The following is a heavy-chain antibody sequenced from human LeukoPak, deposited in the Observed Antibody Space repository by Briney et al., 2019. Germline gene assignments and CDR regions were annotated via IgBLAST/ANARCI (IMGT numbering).Heavy chain of an antibody. CDR1: GFGFSGYG. J-gene: IGHJ4*02. Sequence: GGSLRLSCAASGFGFSGYGMYYVRQAPGKGLEWVAFIHYDGCKQSYADSVKGRFTISRDNSQSTLYLQMSSLRPEDTAVYYCAKGGWEASSSSWRFFDYWGQGTLVTVSS. CDR2: IHYDGCKQ. D-gene: IGHD6-6*01. V-gene: IGHV3-30*02. CDR3: AKGGWEASSSSWRFFDY.